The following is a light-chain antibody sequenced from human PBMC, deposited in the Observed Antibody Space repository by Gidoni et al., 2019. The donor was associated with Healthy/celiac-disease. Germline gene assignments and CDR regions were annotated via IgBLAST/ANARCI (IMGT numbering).Light chain of an antibody. V-gene: IGKV3-11*01. J-gene: IGKJ5*01. CDR2: DAS. CDR3: QQSSNWPLT. CDR1: QSVSSY. Sequence: EVVLTQSPATLSLSPGDRATLSCRASQSVSSYLAWYQQKPGQAPKLLIYDASNRATGIPARFSGSGSGTDFTLTISSLEPEDFAAYYCQQSSNWPLTFGQGTRLEIK.